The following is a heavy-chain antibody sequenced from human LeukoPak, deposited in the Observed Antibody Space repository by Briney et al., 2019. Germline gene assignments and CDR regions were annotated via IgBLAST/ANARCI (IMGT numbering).Heavy chain of an antibody. J-gene: IGHJ6*03. CDR2: IYHSGST. CDR3: ASDILTGYPAMDV. D-gene: IGHD3-9*01. CDR1: GYSISSGYY. V-gene: IGHV4-38-2*02. Sequence: SETLSLTCTVSGYSISSGYYWGWIRQPPGKGLEWIGSIYHSGSTYYNPSLKSRVTISVDTSKNQFSLKLSSVTAADTAVYYCASDILTGYPAMDVWGKGTTVTVSS.